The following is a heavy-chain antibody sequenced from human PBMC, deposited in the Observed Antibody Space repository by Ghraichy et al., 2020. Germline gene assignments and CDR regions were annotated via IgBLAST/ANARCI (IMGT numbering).Heavy chain of an antibody. CDR1: GGSFSGYY. V-gene: IGHV4-34*01. CDR3: ARERYYGSGSH. J-gene: IGHJ4*02. D-gene: IGHD3-10*01. Sequence: SETLSLTCAVYGGSFSGYYWSWIRQPPGKGLEWIGEINHSGSTNYNPSLKSRVTISVDTSKNQFSLKLSSVTAADTAVYYCARERYYGSGSHWGQGTLVTVSS. CDR2: INHSGST.